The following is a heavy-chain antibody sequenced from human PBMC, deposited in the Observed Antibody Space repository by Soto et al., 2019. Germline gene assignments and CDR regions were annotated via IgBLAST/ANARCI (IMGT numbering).Heavy chain of an antibody. D-gene: IGHD2-8*02. Sequence: VQLVESGGGLVKPGGSLRLSCVASGLTFSNAWMNWVRQVPGKGLEWVGRIRSQTDGGTTDYTAPVNGRFSISRDDSKNTLYLQMNSLKTEDTAVYYCATAPGYWGSAPLDYWGQGTLVTVSS. CDR2: IRSQTDGGTT. J-gene: IGHJ4*02. CDR3: ATAPGYWGSAPLDY. V-gene: IGHV3-15*07. CDR1: GLTFSNAW.